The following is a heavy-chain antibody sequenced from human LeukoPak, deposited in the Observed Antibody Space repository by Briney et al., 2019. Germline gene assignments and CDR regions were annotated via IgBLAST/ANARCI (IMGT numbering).Heavy chain of an antibody. V-gene: IGHV4-4*07. CDR1: GGSISSYY. CDR2: ICTSGST. Sequence: SETLSLTCTVSGGSISSYYWSWIRQPAGKGLEWIGRICTSGSTNYNPSLKSRVTMSVDTSKNQFSLKLSSVTAADTAVYYCARHYYYDSSGYGPAFDIWGQGTMVTVSS. D-gene: IGHD3-22*01. J-gene: IGHJ3*02. CDR3: ARHYYYDSSGYGPAFDI.